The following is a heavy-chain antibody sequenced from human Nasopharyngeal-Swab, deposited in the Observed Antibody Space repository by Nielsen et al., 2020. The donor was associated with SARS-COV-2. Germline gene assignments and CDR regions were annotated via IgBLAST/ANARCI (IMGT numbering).Heavy chain of an antibody. CDR1: GFTFDDYA. Sequence: SLKISCAASGFTFDDYAMHWVRQAPGKGLEWVSGISWNSGSTGYADSVKGRFTIYRDNAKNSLYLQMNSLRAEDTALYYCAKDNNPYYYDSSGYAFDIWGQGTMVTVSS. D-gene: IGHD3-22*01. CDR3: AKDNNPYYYDSSGYAFDI. J-gene: IGHJ3*02. CDR2: ISWNSGST. V-gene: IGHV3-9*01.